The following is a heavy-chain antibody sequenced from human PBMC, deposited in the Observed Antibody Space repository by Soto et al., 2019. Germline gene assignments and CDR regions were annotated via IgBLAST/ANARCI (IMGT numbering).Heavy chain of an antibody. D-gene: IGHD3-10*01. CDR2: IYSGGST. Sequence: GGSLRLSCAASGFIVSSNYMSWVRQAPGKGLEWVSVIYSGGSTYYADSVKGRFTISRDISKNTLYLQMNSLRAEDTAVYYCARDVLWFGELLFGFDYWGQGTLVTVSS. J-gene: IGHJ4*02. V-gene: IGHV3-66*01. CDR3: ARDVLWFGELLFGFDY. CDR1: GFIVSSNY.